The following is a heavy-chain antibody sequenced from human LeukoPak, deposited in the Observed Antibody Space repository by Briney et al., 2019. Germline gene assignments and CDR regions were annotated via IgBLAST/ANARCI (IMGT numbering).Heavy chain of an antibody. D-gene: IGHD3-10*01. Sequence: ASVKVSCKASGYTFTGYYMDWVRRAPGQGLEWMGWINPNSGGTNYAQKFQGRVTMTRDTSISTAYMELSRLRSDDTAVYYCAGTEEIVGTSGLDYWGQGTLVTVSS. J-gene: IGHJ4*02. V-gene: IGHV1-2*02. CDR3: AGTEEIVGTSGLDY. CDR2: INPNSGGT. CDR1: GYTFTGYY.